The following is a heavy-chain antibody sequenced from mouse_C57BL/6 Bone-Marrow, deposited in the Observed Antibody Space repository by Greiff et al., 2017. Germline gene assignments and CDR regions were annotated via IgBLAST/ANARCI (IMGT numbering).Heavy chain of an antibody. CDR3: ARDAGGDY. CDR2: ISYDGSN. D-gene: IGHD4-1*01. J-gene: IGHJ2*01. CDR1: GYSITSGYY. Sequence: DVKLQESGPGLVKPSQSLSLTCSVTGYSITSGYYWNWIRQFPGNKLEWMGYISYDGSNNYNPSLKNRISITRDTSKNQFFLKLNSVTTEDTATYYCARDAGGDYWGQGTTLTVSS. V-gene: IGHV3-6*01.